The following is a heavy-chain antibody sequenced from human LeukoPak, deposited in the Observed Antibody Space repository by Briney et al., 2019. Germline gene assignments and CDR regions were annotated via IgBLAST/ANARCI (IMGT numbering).Heavy chain of an antibody. CDR2: ISGSGGST. V-gene: IGHV3-23*01. Sequence: GGSLRLSCAASGFTFSSYAMGWVRQAPGKGLEWVSAISGSGGSTYYADSVKGRFTISRDNSKNTLYLQMNSLRAEDTAVYYCAKDATMNPYYDFWSGYPHWGQGTLVTVSS. CDR1: GFTFSSYA. J-gene: IGHJ4*02. CDR3: AKDATMNPYYDFWSGYPH. D-gene: IGHD3-3*01.